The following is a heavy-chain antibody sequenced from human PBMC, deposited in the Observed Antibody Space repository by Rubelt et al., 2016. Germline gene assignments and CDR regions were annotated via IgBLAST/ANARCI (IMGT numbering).Heavy chain of an antibody. CDR3: AREGITGTLDY. J-gene: IGHJ4*02. V-gene: IGHV4-34*10. CDR1: GGSFSGYY. CDR2: IYHSGST. Sequence: QVQLQESGPGLVKPSETLSLTCAVYGGSFSGYYWSWIRQPPGKGLEWIGEIYHSGSTNYNPSLKSRVTISVDKSKNQFSLKLSSVTAADTAVYYCAREGITGTLDYWGQGTLVTVSS. D-gene: IGHD1-20*01.